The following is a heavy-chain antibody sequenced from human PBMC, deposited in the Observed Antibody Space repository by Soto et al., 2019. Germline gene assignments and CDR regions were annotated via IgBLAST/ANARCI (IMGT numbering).Heavy chain of an antibody. CDR2: IYHSGST. CDR3: AKEPVSITILGVNNMDV. D-gene: IGHD3-3*01. V-gene: IGHV4-30-4*01. J-gene: IGHJ6*02. Sequence: QVQLQESGPGLVKPSQTLSLTCTVSGDSISSADYYWSWIRQPPGKGLEWIGYIYHSGSTYYNPSLKSRVTISVDTSKNQFSLKLSSVTAADTAVYYCAKEPVSITILGVNNMDVWGQGTTVIVSS. CDR1: GDSISSADYY.